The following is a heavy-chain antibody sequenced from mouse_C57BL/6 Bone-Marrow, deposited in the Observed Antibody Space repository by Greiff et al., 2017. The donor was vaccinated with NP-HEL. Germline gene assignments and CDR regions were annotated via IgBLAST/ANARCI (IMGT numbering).Heavy chain of an antibody. CDR1: GFTFSSYG. D-gene: IGHD2-1*01. CDR2: ISSGGSYT. Sequence: EVMLVESGGDLVKPGGSLKLSCAASGFTFSSYGMSWVRQTPDKRLAWVATISSGGSYTYYPDSVKGRFTISRDNAKNTLYLQMSSLKSEDTAMYYCARLIYYGNYVWFAYWGQGTLVTVSA. V-gene: IGHV5-6*01. CDR3: ARLIYYGNYVWFAY. J-gene: IGHJ3*01.